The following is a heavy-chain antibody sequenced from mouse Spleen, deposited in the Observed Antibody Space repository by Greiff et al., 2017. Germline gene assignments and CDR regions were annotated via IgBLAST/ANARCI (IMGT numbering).Heavy chain of an antibody. Sequence: EVQRVESGPELVKPGASVKMSCKASGYTFTSYVMHWVKQKPGQGLEWIGYINPYNDGTKYNEKFKGKATLTSDKSSSTAYMELSSLTSEDSAVYYCARSKGTTALYAMDYWGQGTSVTVSS. CDR2: INPYNDGT. D-gene: IGHD1-2*01. CDR3: ARSKGTTALYAMDY. CDR1: GYTFTSYV. J-gene: IGHJ4*01. V-gene: IGHV1-14*01.